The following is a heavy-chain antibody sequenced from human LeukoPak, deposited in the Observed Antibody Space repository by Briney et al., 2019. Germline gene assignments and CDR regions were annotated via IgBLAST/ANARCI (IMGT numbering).Heavy chain of an antibody. D-gene: IGHD3-10*01. CDR1: GGSISSSGYY. Sequence: SETLSLTCTVSGGSISSSGYYWGWIRQPPGKGLEWIGSIYYSGSTYYNPSLKSRVTISVDTSKNQFSLKLSSVTAADTAVYYCAREVRGVLNYYFDYWGQGTLVTVSS. CDR2: IYYSGST. CDR3: AREVRGVLNYYFDY. J-gene: IGHJ4*02. V-gene: IGHV4-39*07.